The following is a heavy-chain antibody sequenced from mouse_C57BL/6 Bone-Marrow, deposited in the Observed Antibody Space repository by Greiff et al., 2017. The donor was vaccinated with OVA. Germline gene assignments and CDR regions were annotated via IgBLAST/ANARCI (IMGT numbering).Heavy chain of an antibody. CDR2: ISYSGST. CDR1: GYSITSAY. Sequence: EVKVVESGPGLAKPSQTLSLTCSVTGYSITSAYWNWIRKFPGNKLEYMGYISYSGSTYYNPSLKSRISITRDTSKNQYYLQLNSVTTEDTATYYCARQGYYDYVSYFDYWGQGTTLTVSS. D-gene: IGHD2-4*01. CDR3: ARQGYYDYVSYFDY. V-gene: IGHV3-8*01. J-gene: IGHJ2*01.